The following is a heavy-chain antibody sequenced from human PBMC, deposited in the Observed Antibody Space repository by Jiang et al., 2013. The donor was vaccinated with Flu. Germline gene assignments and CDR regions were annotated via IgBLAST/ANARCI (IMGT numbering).Heavy chain of an antibody. CDR3: ARGVRGVTGPNS. J-gene: IGHJ4*02. D-gene: IGHD3-10*01. CDR2: LNPNSGNT. Sequence: VQLVESGAEMKKPGASVKVSCKASGYIFTNFDIYWVRQATGRGLEWMGWLNPNSGNTGYAQKFQGRVTMTRNTSISTAYMELSSLRPEDTAVYYCARGVRGVTGPNSWGQGTVVTVSS. V-gene: IGHV1-8*02. CDR1: GYIFTNFD.